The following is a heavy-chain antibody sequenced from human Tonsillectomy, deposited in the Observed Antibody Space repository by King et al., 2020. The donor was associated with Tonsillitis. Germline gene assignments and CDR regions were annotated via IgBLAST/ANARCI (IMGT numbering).Heavy chain of an antibody. V-gene: IGHV3-49*03. Sequence: VQLVESGGGLVQPGRSLRLSCTASGFTFGDYSMNWFRQAPGKGLEWVGFIRSKAYGGTTEYAASVKGRFTISRDDSKSIAYLQMNILKPEDTAVNYFTGVRFLEWFLDYWGQGTLVTVSS. CDR3: TGVRFLEWFLDY. CDR1: GFTFGDYS. J-gene: IGHJ4*02. CDR2: IRSKAYGGTT. D-gene: IGHD3-3*01.